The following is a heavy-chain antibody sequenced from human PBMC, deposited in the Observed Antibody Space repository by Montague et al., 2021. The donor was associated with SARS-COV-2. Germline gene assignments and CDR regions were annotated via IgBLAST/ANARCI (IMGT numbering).Heavy chain of an antibody. V-gene: IGHV3-7*01. CDR2: IKHDGSEK. D-gene: IGHD2-2*02. J-gene: IGHJ4*02. Sequence: SLRLSCAASGFTFSSYWMTWVRQAPGKGLEWVANIKHDGSEKYYVDSVKGRFTISRDNAKNSLYLQMNSLRAEDTAVYYCASRYCSGPRCYSGTYYYFDYWGQGALVTVSS. CDR3: ASRYCSGPRCYSGTYYYFDY. CDR1: GFTFSSYW.